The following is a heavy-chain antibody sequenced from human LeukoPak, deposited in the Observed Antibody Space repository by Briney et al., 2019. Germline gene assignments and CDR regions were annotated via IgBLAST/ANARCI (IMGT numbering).Heavy chain of an antibody. CDR2: ITNDGSST. Sequence: PGGSLRLSCAASGFTFGNYWMHWVRQAPGKGLVWVSRITNDGSSTSYADSVEGRFTISRDNAMNTLYLQMNSLRVEDTAVYFCAREGPWPVDYWGQGTLVTVSS. D-gene: IGHD6-19*01. CDR1: GFTFGNYW. CDR3: AREGPWPVDY. J-gene: IGHJ4*02. V-gene: IGHV3-74*01.